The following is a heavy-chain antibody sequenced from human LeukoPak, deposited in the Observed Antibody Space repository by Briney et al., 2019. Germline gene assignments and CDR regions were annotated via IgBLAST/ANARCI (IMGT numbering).Heavy chain of an antibody. V-gene: IGHV1-8*01. CDR1: GYTFTSYD. CDR3: ARLNLAYCGGDCYSSDP. D-gene: IGHD2-21*02. J-gene: IGHJ5*02. Sequence: ASVKVSCKASGYTFTSYDINWVRQATGQGLEWMGWMNPNSGNTGYAQKFQGRVTMTRNTSISTAYMELSSLRSEDTAVYYCARLNLAYCGGDCYSSDPWGQGTLVTVSS. CDR2: MNPNSGNT.